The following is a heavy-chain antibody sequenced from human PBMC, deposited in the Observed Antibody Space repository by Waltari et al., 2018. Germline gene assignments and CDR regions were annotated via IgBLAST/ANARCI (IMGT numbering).Heavy chain of an antibody. Sequence: QVQLVQSGAEVKKPGASVKVSCKASGYTFTSYAMHWVRQAPGQRLEWIGWINAGNGNTKYSQKFQGRVTITRDTSASTAYMELSSLRSEDTAGYYCARGVVSVKGTLYPWGQGTLVTVSS. CDR3: ARGVVSVKGTLYP. J-gene: IGHJ5*02. CDR1: GYTFTSYA. CDR2: INAGNGNT. D-gene: IGHD3-22*01. V-gene: IGHV1-3*01.